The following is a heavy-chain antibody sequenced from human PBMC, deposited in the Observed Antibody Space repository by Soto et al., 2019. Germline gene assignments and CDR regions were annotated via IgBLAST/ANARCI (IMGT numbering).Heavy chain of an antibody. CDR2: IYDGGRT. V-gene: IGHV4-30-4*01. J-gene: IGHJ4*02. CDR1: GGSISTVDYW. CDR3: ARGPSGDKVDS. D-gene: IGHD7-27*01. Sequence: QVQLQESGPGLVKPSQTLSLTCTVSGGSISTVDYWWSWIRQSPDMGLEWIGHIYDGGRTYNNPFLESRVTMSVHTSKRQRSLTLSSVSAADTAVYYCARGPSGDKVDSWGQGTLVTVSS.